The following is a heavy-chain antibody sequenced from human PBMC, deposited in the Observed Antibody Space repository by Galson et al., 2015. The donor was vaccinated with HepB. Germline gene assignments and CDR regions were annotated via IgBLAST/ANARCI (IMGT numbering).Heavy chain of an antibody. Sequence: SLRLSCAASGFTFNNYALHWVRQAPGKGLEWVSVILYDGSKKFYADSVKGRFTISRDDSKKTLYLEMNSLRPEDTAAYYCARPIYGSGSLTCAYWGQGTLVTVSS. D-gene: IGHD3-10*01. CDR1: GFTFNNYA. V-gene: IGHV3-30-3*01. CDR3: ARPIYGSGSLTCAY. CDR2: ILYDGSKK. J-gene: IGHJ4*02.